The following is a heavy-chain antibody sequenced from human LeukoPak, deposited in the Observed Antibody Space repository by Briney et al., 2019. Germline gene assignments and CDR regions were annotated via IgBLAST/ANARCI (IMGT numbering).Heavy chain of an antibody. Sequence: GASVKVSCKASGYTFTGYYMHWVRQAPGQGLEWMGWINPNSGGTNYAQKFQGRVTMTRDTSISTAYMELSRLRSDDTAVYYCARAPMGANDFWSGLSTYYFDYWGLGTLVTVSS. V-gene: IGHV1-2*02. D-gene: IGHD3-3*01. J-gene: IGHJ4*02. CDR3: ARAPMGANDFWSGLSTYYFDY. CDR2: INPNSGGT. CDR1: GYTFTGYY.